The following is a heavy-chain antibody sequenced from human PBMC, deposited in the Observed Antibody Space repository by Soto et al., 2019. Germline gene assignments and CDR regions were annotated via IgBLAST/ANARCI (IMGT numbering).Heavy chain of an antibody. Sequence: SGGSLRLSCAASGFTFSNYFIHFIRQVPCEGLVWVSRISGDGSTISYADSVKGRFTISRDNAKNTLYLQMNSLRVEDTAVYYCARTYVSGIAGFYHWGQGTLVTVSS. J-gene: IGHJ5*02. V-gene: IGHV3-74*01. CDR3: ARTYVSGIAGFYH. CDR1: GFTFSNYF. CDR2: ISGDGSTI. D-gene: IGHD1-20*01.